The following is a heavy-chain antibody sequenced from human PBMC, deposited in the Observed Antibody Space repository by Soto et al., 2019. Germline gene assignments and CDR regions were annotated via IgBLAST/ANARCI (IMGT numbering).Heavy chain of an antibody. CDR2: ISGSGGST. CDR1: GFTFSSYA. Sequence: EVQLLESGGGLVQPGGSLRLSCAASGFTFSSYAMSWVRQAPGKGLEWVSAISGSGGSTYYADSVKGRFTISRDNSKNTLYLQMNSLRAEDTAVYYCAKETPITIFGVVSYVDYWGQGTLVTFSS. CDR3: AKETPITIFGVVSYVDY. V-gene: IGHV3-23*01. D-gene: IGHD3-3*01. J-gene: IGHJ4*02.